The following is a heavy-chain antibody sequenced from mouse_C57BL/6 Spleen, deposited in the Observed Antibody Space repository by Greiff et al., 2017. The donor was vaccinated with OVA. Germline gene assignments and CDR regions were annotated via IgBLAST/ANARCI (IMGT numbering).Heavy chain of an antibody. J-gene: IGHJ2*01. D-gene: IGHD4-1*01. Sequence: EVMLVESGGDLVKPGGSLKLSCAASGFTFSSYGMSWVRQTPDKRLEWVATISSGGSYTYYPDSVKGRFTISRDNAKNTLYLQMSSLKSEDTAMYYCARQTGTYHFDYWGQGTTLTVSS. CDR3: ARQTGTYHFDY. V-gene: IGHV5-6*01. CDR1: GFTFSSYG. CDR2: ISSGGSYT.